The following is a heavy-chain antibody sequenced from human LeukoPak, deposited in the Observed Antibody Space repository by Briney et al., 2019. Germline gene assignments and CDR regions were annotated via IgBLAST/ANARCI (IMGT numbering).Heavy chain of an antibody. J-gene: IGHJ6*03. CDR1: GFSFSSYN. CDR2: ITSSSTYT. D-gene: IGHD1-26*01. Sequence: PGGSLRLSCAASGFSFSSYNMNWVRQTPGKGLEWVSSITSSSTYTFYADSVKGRFTISRDNARNSLYLQMNSLRAEDTAVYYCARDPYSGTYGDTYYYYMDVWGKGTTVTVSS. CDR3: ARDPYSGTYGDTYYYYMDV. V-gene: IGHV3-21*01.